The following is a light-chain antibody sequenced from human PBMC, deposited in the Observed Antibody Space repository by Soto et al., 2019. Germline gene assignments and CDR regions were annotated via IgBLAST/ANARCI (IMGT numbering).Light chain of an antibody. CDR1: QSVTNNY. J-gene: IGKJ1*01. Sequence: ETVLTQSPGTLSLSPGERATLSCRASQSVTNNYLAWYQQKPGQAPRVLIYAASSRATGIPDKFSGVGSGTDFTLTISSLKPEDFAVYYCHQYGNSPWTLGQGTRVEIK. CDR3: HQYGNSPWT. CDR2: AAS. V-gene: IGKV3-20*01.